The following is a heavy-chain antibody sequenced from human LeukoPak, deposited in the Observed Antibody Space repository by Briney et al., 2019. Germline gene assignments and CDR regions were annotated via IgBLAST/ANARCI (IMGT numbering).Heavy chain of an antibody. CDR1: GFTVSSNF. CDR2: LYSGGTT. CDR3: ASPSPGGPAAGLFDY. D-gene: IGHD6-13*01. J-gene: IGHJ4*02. Sequence: GGPLRLSCAVSGFTVSSNFLNWVRQAPGRGLEWVSVLYSGGTTFYADSVKGRFTISRDNSKNTLYLQMNSLRPDDTAVYYCASPSPGGPAAGLFDYWGQGTLVTVSS. V-gene: IGHV3-53*05.